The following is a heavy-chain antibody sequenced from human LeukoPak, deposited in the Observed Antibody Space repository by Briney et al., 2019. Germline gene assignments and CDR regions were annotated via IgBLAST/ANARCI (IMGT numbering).Heavy chain of an antibody. Sequence: GGSLRLSCAASGFIFSSYAMSWVRQAPGKGLEWVSAISGSGGATYYADSVKGRFTISRDNSKNTLYLQMNSLRAEDTAVYYCAIYDSSGYFDYWGQGTLVTVSS. V-gene: IGHV3-23*01. J-gene: IGHJ4*02. CDR3: AIYDSSGYFDY. D-gene: IGHD3-22*01. CDR1: GFIFSSYA. CDR2: ISGSGGAT.